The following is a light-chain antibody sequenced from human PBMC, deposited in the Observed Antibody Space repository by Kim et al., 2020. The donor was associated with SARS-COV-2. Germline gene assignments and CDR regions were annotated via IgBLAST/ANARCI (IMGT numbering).Light chain of an antibody. Sequence: ETVLTQSPDILSLSPGERATLSCRARQSVSSAYVAWYQQKPGLAPRLLIYGASNRATGIPDRFSGSGSGTDFTLTISRLEPEDFAVYFCNLYGHASYAFGQGTKLEI. J-gene: IGKJ2*01. V-gene: IGKV3-20*01. CDR2: GAS. CDR3: NLYGHASYA. CDR1: QSVSSAY.